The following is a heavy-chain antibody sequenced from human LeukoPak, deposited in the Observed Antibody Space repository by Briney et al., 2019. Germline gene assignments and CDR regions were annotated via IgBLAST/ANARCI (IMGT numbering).Heavy chain of an antibody. CDR2: IYYSGST. CDR1: GGSISSSSYY. D-gene: IGHD3-10*01. V-gene: IGHV4-39*01. J-gene: IGHJ4*02. Sequence: SETLSLTCTVSGGSISSSSYYWGWIRQPPGKGLEWIGGIYYSGSTYYNPSLKSRVTISVDTSKNQFSLKLSSLTAADTAVYYCARRLWFGELGVFDYWGQGTLVTVSS. CDR3: ARRLWFGELGVFDY.